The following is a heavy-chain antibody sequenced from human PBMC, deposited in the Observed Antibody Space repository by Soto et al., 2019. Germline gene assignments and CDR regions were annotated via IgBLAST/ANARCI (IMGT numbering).Heavy chain of an antibody. CDR2: IHHSGST. D-gene: IGHD3-3*02. CDR3: ARGVHFWSGYLI. Sequence: SETLSLTCALYGGSFDGYYWSWIRQSPGKGLEWIGEIHHSGSTKYNPSLKSRVSLSVDTSTKQFSLKMTSMTAADRGVYYCARGVHFWSGYLIWGQGTPVTVSS. V-gene: IGHV4-34*01. J-gene: IGHJ4*02. CDR1: GGSFDGYY.